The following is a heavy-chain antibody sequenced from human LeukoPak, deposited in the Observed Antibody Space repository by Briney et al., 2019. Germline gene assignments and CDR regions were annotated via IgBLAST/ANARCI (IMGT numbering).Heavy chain of an antibody. CDR2: INTDGTSS. D-gene: IGHD5-12*01. Sequence: GGSLRLSCAASGFTFSRYWMHWVRQAPGKGLVWVSRINTDGTSSSYADFVKGRFTISRDNSKNTLYLQMNSLRAEDTAVYYCASRPTGFDWGPFDYWGQGTLVTVSS. CDR3: ASRPTGFDWGPFDY. J-gene: IGHJ4*02. V-gene: IGHV3-74*01. CDR1: GFTFSRYW.